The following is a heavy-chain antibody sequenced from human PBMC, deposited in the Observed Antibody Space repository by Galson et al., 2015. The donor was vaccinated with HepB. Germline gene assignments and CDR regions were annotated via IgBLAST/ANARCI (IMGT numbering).Heavy chain of an antibody. Sequence: SLRLSCAASGFTFSYYAMSWVRQAPGKGLEWVSAITPSGDNTYSADSMKGRFTISRDNSKNTLFLQMNSLRADDAAIYFCAKVFPEKTSGSSRQALYYFDSWGQGTRVTVSS. D-gene: IGHD6-19*01. J-gene: IGHJ4*02. CDR1: GFTFSYYA. CDR3: AKVFPEKTSGSSRQALYYFDS. V-gene: IGHV3-23*01. CDR2: ITPSGDNT.